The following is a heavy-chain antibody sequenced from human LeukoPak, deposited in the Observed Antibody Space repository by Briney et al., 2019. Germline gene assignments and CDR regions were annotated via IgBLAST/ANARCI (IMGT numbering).Heavy chain of an antibody. CDR2: IWDDGSYK. J-gene: IGHJ4*02. CDR3: AGRFSSGEGY. V-gene: IGHV3-30*02. Sequence: GGSLRLSCVASGFSFSHYPMHCVRQAPGKGLEWGAVIWDDGSYKDYGDSVKGRFTISRYNSKNTLYLDMISLRAEDTAVYFCAGRFSSGEGYWGQGTHVTVSS. CDR1: GFSFSHYP. D-gene: IGHD6-19*01.